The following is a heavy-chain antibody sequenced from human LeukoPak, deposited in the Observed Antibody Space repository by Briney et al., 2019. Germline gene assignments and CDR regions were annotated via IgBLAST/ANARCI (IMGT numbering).Heavy chain of an antibody. CDR1: GFTFSTYS. Sequence: GGSLRLSCVGSGFTFSTYSMNWVRQAPGKGLEWVSYISKIPTSIDYADSARGRFTISRDNAKNSLYLQMNSLRAEDTAVYYCARDQGIAAAPDYWGQGTLVTVSS. V-gene: IGHV3-21*01. J-gene: IGHJ4*02. D-gene: IGHD6-13*01. CDR3: ARDQGIAAAPDY. CDR2: ISKIPTSI.